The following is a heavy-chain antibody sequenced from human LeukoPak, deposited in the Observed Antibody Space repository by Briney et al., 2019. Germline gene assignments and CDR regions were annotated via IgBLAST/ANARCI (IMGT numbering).Heavy chain of an antibody. D-gene: IGHD3-3*01. CDR1: GFTFSSFG. J-gene: IGHJ4*02. Sequence: GGSLRLSCAASGFTFSSFGMHWVRHAPGRGLEWVAFIRYDGNIKYYADSVKGRFTISRDNSKNTLYLQMNSLRAEDTAVYYCAEDASGRDIFGVVPLVNYFDYWGQGTLVTVSS. CDR3: AEDASGRDIFGVVPLVNYFDY. V-gene: IGHV3-30*02. CDR2: IRYDGNIK.